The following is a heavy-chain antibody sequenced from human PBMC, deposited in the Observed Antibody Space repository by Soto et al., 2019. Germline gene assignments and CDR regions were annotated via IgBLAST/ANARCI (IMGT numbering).Heavy chain of an antibody. CDR3: ASGENIVVVPAAMVVVDY. CDR1: GYAFSSDA. Sequence: ASLKGAWKAAGYAFSSDARHRRRKTPGQRLEWMGWINAGNGNTKYSQKFQGRVTITRDTSASTAYMELSSLRSEDTAVYYCASGENIVVVPAAMVVVDYWGQGTLVTVSS. CDR2: INAGNGNT. D-gene: IGHD2-2*01. V-gene: IGHV1-3*01. J-gene: IGHJ4*02.